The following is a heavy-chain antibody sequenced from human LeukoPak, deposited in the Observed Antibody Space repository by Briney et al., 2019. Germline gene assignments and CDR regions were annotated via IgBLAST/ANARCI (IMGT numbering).Heavy chain of an antibody. CDR1: GGTFSSYA. D-gene: IGHD5-24*01. J-gene: IGHJ5*02. CDR2: IIPILGIA. V-gene: IGHV1-69*04. CDR3: ARVEKERWLQWENWLNP. Sequence: ASVKVSCKASGGTFSSYAISWVRQAPGQGLEWMGRIIPILGIANYAQKFQGRVTITADKSTSTAYMELSSLRSEDTAVYYCARVEKERWLQWENWLNPWGQGTLVTVSS.